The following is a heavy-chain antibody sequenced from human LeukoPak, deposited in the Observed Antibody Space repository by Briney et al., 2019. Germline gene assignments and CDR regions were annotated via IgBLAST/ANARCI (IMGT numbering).Heavy chain of an antibody. CDR2: IYSGGST. D-gene: IGHD3-10*01. Sequence: GGSLRLSCAASGFTVSSNYMSRVRQAPGKGLEWVSVIYSGGSTYYSDSVKGRFTISRDNSKNTLYLQMNSLRAEDTAVYYCAATIYGSGSYRAFDIWGQGTMVTVSS. V-gene: IGHV3-53*01. CDR3: AATIYGSGSYRAFDI. CDR1: GFTVSSNY. J-gene: IGHJ3*02.